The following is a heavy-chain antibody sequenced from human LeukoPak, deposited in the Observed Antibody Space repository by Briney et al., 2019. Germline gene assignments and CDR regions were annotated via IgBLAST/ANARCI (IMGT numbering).Heavy chain of an antibody. J-gene: IGHJ3*02. D-gene: IGHD3-22*01. CDR1: GYTFTGYY. V-gene: IGHV1-2*02. CDR3: ARANYYYDSSGSDAFDI. Sequence: ASVKVSCKASGYTFTGYYMHWVRQAPGQGLEWMGWINPNSGGTNYAQKFQGRVTMTRDTSISIAYMELSRLRSDDTAVYYCARANYYYDSSGSDAFDIWGQGTMVTVSS. CDR2: INPNSGGT.